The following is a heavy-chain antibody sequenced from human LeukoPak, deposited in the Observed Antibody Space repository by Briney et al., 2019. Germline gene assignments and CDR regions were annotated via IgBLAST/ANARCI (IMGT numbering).Heavy chain of an antibody. CDR2: IYPADSDI. D-gene: IGHD2-15*01. V-gene: IGHV5-51*01. Sequence: LGESLKISCKGSGYSINNYWIGWVRQMPGKGLEWMGIIYPADSDIGYSPSFQGQVTISADKSISTAYLQWSSLKASDTAMYYCARQEYCSGGSCYTWFDPWGQGTLVTVSS. CDR1: GYSINNYW. CDR3: ARQEYCSGGSCYTWFDP. J-gene: IGHJ5*02.